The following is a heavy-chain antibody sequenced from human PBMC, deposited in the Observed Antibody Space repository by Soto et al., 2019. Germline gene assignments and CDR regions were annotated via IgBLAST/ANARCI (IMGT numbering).Heavy chain of an antibody. D-gene: IGHD1-1*01. CDR2: INHRGSL. J-gene: IGHJ6*02. Sequence: PSETLSLTCTVTGGSMTTGDQYRTWIRHRPGEGLEWFGYINHRGSLYYNPSLESRVSMSVDTSKNQFSLNLSSVTAADTAVYYCARELPQRQGRNMDVWGQGTTVTVSS. CDR1: GGSMTTGDQY. V-gene: IGHV4-31*03. CDR3: ARELPQRQGRNMDV.